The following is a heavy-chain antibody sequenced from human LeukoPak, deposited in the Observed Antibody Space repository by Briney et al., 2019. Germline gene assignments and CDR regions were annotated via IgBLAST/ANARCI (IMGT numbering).Heavy chain of an antibody. CDR1: GFTFSSYW. D-gene: IGHD6-25*01. V-gene: IGHV3-7*01. Sequence: PGGSLRLSCAASGFTFSSYWMSWVRQAPGKGLEWVANIKQDGSEKYYVDSVKGRFTISRDNAKNSLYLQMNSLRAEDTAVYYCARDVEYSSGDYYYYMDVWGKGTTVTVSS. CDR2: IKQDGSEK. CDR3: ARDVEYSSGDYYYYMDV. J-gene: IGHJ6*03.